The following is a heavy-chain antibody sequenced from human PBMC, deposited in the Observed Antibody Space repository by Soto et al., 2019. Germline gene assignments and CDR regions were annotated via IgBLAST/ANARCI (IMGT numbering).Heavy chain of an antibody. Sequence: QVQLVASGGGVVQPGKSLRLSCAASGFTFNTYGMHWVRQAPGKGPEWVAVISNDGSNKYYADSVKGRFTISRDNSKNTLYLQMNSLRAEDTAVYYCANWNYPQSDWGQGTLVTVSS. V-gene: IGHV3-30*18. D-gene: IGHD1-7*01. CDR2: ISNDGSNK. J-gene: IGHJ4*02. CDR3: ANWNYPQSD. CDR1: GFTFNTYG.